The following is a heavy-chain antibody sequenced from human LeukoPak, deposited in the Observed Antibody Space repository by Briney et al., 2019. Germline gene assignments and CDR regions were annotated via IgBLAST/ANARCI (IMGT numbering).Heavy chain of an antibody. V-gene: IGHV1-8*03. Sequence: ASVKVSCKASGYTFTSYDINWVRQATGQGLEWMGWMNPNSGNTGYAQKFQGRVTITRNTSISTAYMELRSLRSDDTAVYYCARDDYGDSKGRFDPWGQGTLVTVSS. CDR1: GYTFTSYD. J-gene: IGHJ5*02. D-gene: IGHD4-17*01. CDR2: MNPNSGNT. CDR3: ARDDYGDSKGRFDP.